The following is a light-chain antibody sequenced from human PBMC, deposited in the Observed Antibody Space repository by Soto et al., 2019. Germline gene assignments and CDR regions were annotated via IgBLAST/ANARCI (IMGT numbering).Light chain of an antibody. J-gene: IGKJ4*01. Sequence: IVLTHYQAPLSLSPGERATLSCRASQSVSTYLAWYQQKPGQTPRLLIYDASNRASGIPARFSGGGSGTDFTLTIDTLEPEDFAIYYCQHRYNWPLTFGAGTKVDIK. CDR1: QSVSTY. CDR3: QHRYNWPLT. CDR2: DAS. V-gene: IGKV3-11*01.